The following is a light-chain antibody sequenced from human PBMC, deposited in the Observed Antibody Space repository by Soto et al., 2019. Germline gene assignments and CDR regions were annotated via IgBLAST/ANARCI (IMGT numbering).Light chain of an antibody. CDR3: QQYNSDSLT. Sequence: DIQMIQSPSTLSASLGDRVTIXXRASQSCGRWVAGDQQKPGQAPQLXFDKASLLQRVGPSRFSGRGAGTEFTLTSSSLQRADFATYSCQQYNSDSLTFGPGTNVEIK. V-gene: IGKV1-5*03. J-gene: IGKJ3*01. CDR2: KAS. CDR1: QSCGRW.